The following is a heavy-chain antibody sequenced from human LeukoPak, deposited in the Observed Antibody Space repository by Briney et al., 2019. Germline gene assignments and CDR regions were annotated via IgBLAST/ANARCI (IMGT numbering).Heavy chain of an antibody. J-gene: IGHJ4*02. CDR1: GFTFSNYA. D-gene: IGHD6-19*01. CDR2: INNSGGST. Sequence: GGSLRLSCAASGFTFSNYAMSWVRQAPGKGLEWVSAINNSGGSTYYADSVKGRFTISRDNSKNTLYLQMNSLRAEDTAVYYCAKPAISSRGWYYDYWGQGTLVTVSS. V-gene: IGHV3-23*01. CDR3: AKPAISSRGWYYDY.